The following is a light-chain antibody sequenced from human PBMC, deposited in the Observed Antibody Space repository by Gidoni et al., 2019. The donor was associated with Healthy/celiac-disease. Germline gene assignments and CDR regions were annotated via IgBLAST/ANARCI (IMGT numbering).Light chain of an antibody. CDR3: QQYDNLPY. CDR1: QDISNY. V-gene: IGKV1-33*01. J-gene: IGKJ4*01. CDR2: DAS. Sequence: IQMTQSPSSLSASVVDRVTITCQASQDISNYLNWYQQKPGKAPKLLIYDASNLETGVPSRFSGSGSGTDFTFTISSLQPEDIATYYCQQYDNLPYFGGGTKVEIK.